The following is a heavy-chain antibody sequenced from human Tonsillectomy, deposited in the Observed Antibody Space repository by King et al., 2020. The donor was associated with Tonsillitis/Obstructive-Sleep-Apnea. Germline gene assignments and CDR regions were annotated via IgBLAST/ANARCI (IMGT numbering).Heavy chain of an antibody. CDR3: ARLYGGYGSSGYYSPDLDY. CDR2: SYYTGIT. D-gene: IGHD3-22*01. Sequence: QLQESGPRLVRPSETLSLTCTVSGDSVTSSAFSWGWIRQPPGKGLGLIGTSYYTGITYYPPSLMSRVTISVDTSNNQFSLKLTPVTAADTVVYYCARLYGGYGSSGYYSPDLDYWGQGTLVAVSS. V-gene: IGHV4-39*01. CDR1: GDSVTSSAFS. J-gene: IGHJ4*02.